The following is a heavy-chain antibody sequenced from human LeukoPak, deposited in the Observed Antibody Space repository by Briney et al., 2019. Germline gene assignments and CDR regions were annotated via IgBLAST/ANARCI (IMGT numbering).Heavy chain of an antibody. D-gene: IGHD6-13*01. CDR2: IEQDGSEK. V-gene: IGHV3-7*01. J-gene: IGHJ6*02. Sequence: GGSLRLSCAASGFTFSSYRMSWVRQAPGKGLEGVANIEQDGSEKYYVDSVKGRFTISRDNAKNLLYLQMNSLRAEDTAVYYCARDSYSSSWYPPYYYYGMDVWGQGTTVTVSS. CDR1: GFTFSSYR. CDR3: ARDSYSSSWYPPYYYYGMDV.